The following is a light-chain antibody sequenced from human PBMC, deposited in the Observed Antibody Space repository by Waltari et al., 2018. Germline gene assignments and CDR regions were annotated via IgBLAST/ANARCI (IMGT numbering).Light chain of an antibody. CDR3: HQYFGTPFT. Sequence: DIVMTQSPDSLAVSLGERATINCKSSQSVLLSSNNRNYLAWYQQKPGQPPKLLIYWASTRESGVPDRFSGGGSGTDFTLAISSLQAEDVAVYYCHQYFGTPFTFGPGTKVNIK. CDR2: WAS. V-gene: IGKV4-1*01. CDR1: QSVLLSSNNRNY. J-gene: IGKJ3*01.